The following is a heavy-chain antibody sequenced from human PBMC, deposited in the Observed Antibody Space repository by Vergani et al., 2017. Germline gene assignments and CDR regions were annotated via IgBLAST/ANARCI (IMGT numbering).Heavy chain of an antibody. D-gene: IGHD3-22*01. J-gene: IGHJ3*02. CDR2: NYPGDSDT. V-gene: IGHV5-51*01. Sequence: EVQLVQSGAEVKKPGESLKISCKGSGYRFTSYWIGWVRQMPGKGLEWMGINYPGDSDTRYRPSFQGQVTISADKSISTAYLQWSSLKASDTAMYYCARHYAYDSSGGDAFDIWGQGTMVTVSS. CDR1: GYRFTSYW. CDR3: ARHYAYDSSGGDAFDI.